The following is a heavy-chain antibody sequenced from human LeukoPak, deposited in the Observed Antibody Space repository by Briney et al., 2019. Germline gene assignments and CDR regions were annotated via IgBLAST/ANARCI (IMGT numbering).Heavy chain of an antibody. J-gene: IGHJ4*02. CDR1: GGSISGDSYY. CDR2: IYYTGNT. V-gene: IGHV4-39*07. D-gene: IGHD2-8*01. Sequence: SETLSLTCSVSGGSISGDSYYWGWIRQPPGKGLEWIGSIYYTGNTYYSPSLKSRVAISLDTSKNQFSLQLSSVTAADTAVYYCARDSWSDTTNYVTSDYWGQGTLVTVSS. CDR3: ARDSWSDTTNYVTSDY.